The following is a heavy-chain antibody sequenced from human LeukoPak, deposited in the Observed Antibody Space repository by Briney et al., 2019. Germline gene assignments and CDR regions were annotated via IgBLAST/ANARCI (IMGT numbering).Heavy chain of an antibody. Sequence: GASVKVSCKASGYTFTGYYMHWVRQAPGQGLEWMGRINPNSGGTNYAQKFQGRVTMTRDTSISTAYTELSRLRSDDTAVYYCARDRSLTTVTTPDRAFDIWGQGTMVTVSS. CDR3: ARDRSLTTVTTPDRAFDI. V-gene: IGHV1-2*06. J-gene: IGHJ3*02. CDR2: INPNSGGT. CDR1: GYTFTGYY. D-gene: IGHD4-17*01.